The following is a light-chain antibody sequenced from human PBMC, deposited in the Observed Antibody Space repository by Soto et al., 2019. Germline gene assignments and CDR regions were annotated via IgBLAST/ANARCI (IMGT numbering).Light chain of an antibody. V-gene: IGKV3-15*01. J-gene: IGKJ1*01. CDR3: LHYKDWPRWT. CDR1: QSVSSD. CDR2: GAS. Sequence: EIVTTQSPPTLSVSPGERATLSCRASQSVSSDLAWYQQKPGQAPRLLIYGASTTATGIPARFSGSGSGTEFTLTIDSLQSEDFAVYYCLHYKDWPRWTFGQGTKVDIK.